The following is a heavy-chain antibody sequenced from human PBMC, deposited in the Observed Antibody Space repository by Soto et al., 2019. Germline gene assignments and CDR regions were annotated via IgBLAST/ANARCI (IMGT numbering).Heavy chain of an antibody. CDR1: GYTFTSSY. Sequence: ASVKVSCKASGYTFTSSYMHWVRQAPGQGLEWMGIINPSGGRTSYAQMLQGRIAITRDKSTNTVYMELSSLRSEDTAVYYCARGARTVSWYYYYGMDVWGQGTTVTVSS. CDR2: INPSGGRT. D-gene: IGHD4-4*01. CDR3: ARGARTVSWYYYYGMDV. V-gene: IGHV1-46*01. J-gene: IGHJ6*02.